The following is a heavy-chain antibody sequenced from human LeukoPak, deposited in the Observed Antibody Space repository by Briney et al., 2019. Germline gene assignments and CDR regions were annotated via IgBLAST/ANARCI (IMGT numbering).Heavy chain of an antibody. Sequence: ESLKISCKGSGYSFTSYWIGWVRQMPGKGLEWMGIIYPGDSDTRYSPSFQGQVTISADKSISTAYLQWSSLKASDTAMYYCASGLLWFGELPDAFDIWGQGTMVTVSS. D-gene: IGHD3-10*01. CDR2: IYPGDSDT. CDR1: GYSFTSYW. J-gene: IGHJ3*02. CDR3: ASGLLWFGELPDAFDI. V-gene: IGHV5-51*01.